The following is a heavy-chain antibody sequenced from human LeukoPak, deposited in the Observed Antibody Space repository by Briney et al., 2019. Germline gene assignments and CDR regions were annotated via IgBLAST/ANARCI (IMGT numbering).Heavy chain of an antibody. V-gene: IGHV3-64*01. D-gene: IGHD4-23*01. CDR1: GFSFSSYA. CDR2: ISSNGGST. J-gene: IGHJ4*02. Sequence: GGSLRLSCAASGFSFSSYAMHWVRQAPGKGLEYVSAISSNGGSTYYANSVKGRFTISRDNSKNTLYLQMGSLRAEDMAAYYCARDGYGGQLSFYYFDYWGQGTLVTVSS. CDR3: ARDGYGGQLSFYYFDY.